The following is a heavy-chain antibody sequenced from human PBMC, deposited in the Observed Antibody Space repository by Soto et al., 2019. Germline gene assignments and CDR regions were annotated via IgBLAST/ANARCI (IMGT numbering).Heavy chain of an antibody. CDR2: ISYDGSNK. CDR1: GFTFSSYG. D-gene: IGHD4-17*01. Sequence: GGSLRLSCAASGFTFSSYGMHWVRQAPGKGLEWVAVISYDGSNKYYADSVKGRFTISRDNSKNTLYLQMNSLRAEDTAVYYCAKDEGEGGDYDTIDYWGQGTLVTVSS. CDR3: AKDEGEGGDYDTIDY. V-gene: IGHV3-30*18. J-gene: IGHJ4*02.